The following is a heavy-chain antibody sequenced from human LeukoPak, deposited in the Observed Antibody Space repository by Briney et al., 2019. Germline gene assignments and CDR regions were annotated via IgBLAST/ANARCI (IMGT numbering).Heavy chain of an antibody. D-gene: IGHD3-10*01. CDR2: ISGDGGST. V-gene: IGHV3-43*02. Sequence: GGSLRLSCAASGFTFHDYSIHWVRQAPGKGLEWVSLISGDGGSTYYADSVKGRFTISRDNSKNSLYLQMNSLRTEDTALYYCAKDMWRFGELDYDYWGQGTLVTVSS. J-gene: IGHJ4*02. CDR3: AKDMWRFGELDYDY. CDR1: GFTFHDYS.